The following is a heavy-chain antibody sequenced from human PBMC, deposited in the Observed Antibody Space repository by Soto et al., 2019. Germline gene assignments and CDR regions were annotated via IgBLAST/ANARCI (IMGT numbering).Heavy chain of an antibody. CDR2: IYPGDSDT. V-gene: IGHV5-51*01. Sequence: GESLKISCKGSGYSFTSYWIGWVRQMPGKGLEWMGIIYPGDSDTRYSPSFQGQVTISADKSISTAYLQWSNLKASDTAMYYCARYRVDYGSGTAFDIWGQGTMVTVSS. CDR1: GYSFTSYW. J-gene: IGHJ3*02. D-gene: IGHD3-10*01. CDR3: ARYRVDYGSGTAFDI.